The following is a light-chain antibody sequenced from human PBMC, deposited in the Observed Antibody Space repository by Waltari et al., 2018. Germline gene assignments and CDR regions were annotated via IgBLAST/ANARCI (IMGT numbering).Light chain of an antibody. Sequence: DIQMTPPPSSLSASVGDRVTITCRASRSISSYLNWYQQKSGQAPKLLIYAASSLQSGVPERFSGSGSGTDFTLTISSLQPEDVATYYCQQSYSTPLTFGGGTKVEIK. CDR3: QQSYSTPLT. J-gene: IGKJ4*01. V-gene: IGKV1-39*01. CDR2: AAS. CDR1: RSISSY.